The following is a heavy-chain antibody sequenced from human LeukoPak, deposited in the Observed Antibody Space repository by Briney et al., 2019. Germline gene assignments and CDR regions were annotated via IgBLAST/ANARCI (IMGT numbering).Heavy chain of an antibody. CDR2: IYYSGST. CDR3: ARGRGPVRYCSSTSCPRRHGMDV. D-gene: IGHD2-2*01. Sequence: PSETLSLTCTVSGGSISSYYSSWIRQPPGKGLEWIGYIYYSGSTNYNPSLKSRVTISVDTSKNQFSLKLSSVTAADTAVYYCARGRGPVRYCSSTSCPRRHGMDVWRQGTTVTVSS. J-gene: IGHJ6*02. CDR1: GGSISSYY. V-gene: IGHV4-59*12.